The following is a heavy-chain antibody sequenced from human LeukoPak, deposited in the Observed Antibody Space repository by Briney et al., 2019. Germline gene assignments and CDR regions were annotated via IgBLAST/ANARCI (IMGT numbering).Heavy chain of an antibody. Sequence: SETLSLTCTVSGGSISSYYWSWIRQPAGKGLEWIGRIHTSGSTKYNPSLKSRVTMSGDMSKNQLSLKLSSVTAADTAVYYCARVRWVGQQLVPLYYFDYWGQGTLVTVSS. CDR2: IHTSGST. D-gene: IGHD6-13*01. J-gene: IGHJ4*02. CDR1: GGSISSYY. V-gene: IGHV4-4*07. CDR3: ARVRWVGQQLVPLYYFDY.